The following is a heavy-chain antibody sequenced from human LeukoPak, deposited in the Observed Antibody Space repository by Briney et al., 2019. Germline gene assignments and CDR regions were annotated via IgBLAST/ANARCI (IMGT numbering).Heavy chain of an antibody. J-gene: IGHJ4*02. CDR1: GFTFSDYY. D-gene: IGHD2-2*02. CDR3: AKGNQPLLYPAKRPFDY. Sequence: GGSLRLSCAASGFTFSDYYMSWIGQAPGKGLEWVSYISSSGSTIYYADSVKGRFTISRDNAKNSLYLQMNSLRAEDTAVYYCAKGNQPLLYPAKRPFDYWGQGTLVTVSS. CDR2: ISSSGSTI. V-gene: IGHV3-11*01.